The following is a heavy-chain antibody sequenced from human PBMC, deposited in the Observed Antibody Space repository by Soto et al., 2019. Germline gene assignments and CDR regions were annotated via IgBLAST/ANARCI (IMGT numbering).Heavy chain of an antibody. CDR3: ARGGRIAVAAGDY. Sequence: QVQLVQSGAEVKKPGASVKVSCKASGYTFTGYYMHWVRQAPGQGLEWMGWINPNNGGTNYAQKFQGWVSMTRDTSISTAYMELSRLRSDDTAVYYCARGGRIAVAAGDYWGQGTLVTVSS. V-gene: IGHV1-2*04. CDR2: INPNNGGT. D-gene: IGHD6-19*01. J-gene: IGHJ4*02. CDR1: GYTFTGYY.